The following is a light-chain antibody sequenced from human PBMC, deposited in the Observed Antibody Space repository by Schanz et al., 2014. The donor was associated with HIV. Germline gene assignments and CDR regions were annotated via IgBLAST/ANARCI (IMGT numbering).Light chain of an antibody. CDR1: SNDVGTYDF. CDR2: EVS. CDR3: SSYGGSSIVV. J-gene: IGLJ2*01. Sequence: QSVLTQPASVSGSPGQSVTISCSGSSNDVGTYDFPSWDQQPPRKAPKLMIYEVSKRPSGVPDRFSGSKSGNTASLTVSGLQAEDEADYHCSSYGGSSIVVFGGGTKLTVL. V-gene: IGLV2-8*01.